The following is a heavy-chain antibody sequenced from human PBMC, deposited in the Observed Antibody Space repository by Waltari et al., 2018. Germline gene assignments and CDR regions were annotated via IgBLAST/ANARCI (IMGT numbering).Heavy chain of an antibody. CDR2: IYHSGRT. Sequence: QVQLQESGPGLVKPSETLSLTCAVSGYSISSGYYWGWIRQPPGKGLEWIGSIYHSGRTNYSPTLKSQVTISVDTTKNQFALKLSSETAADTAVYYCARIDSRGKYFQHWGQGTLVTVSS. CDR1: GYSISSGYY. V-gene: IGHV4-38-2*01. D-gene: IGHD6-19*01. CDR3: ARIDSRGKYFQH. J-gene: IGHJ1*01.